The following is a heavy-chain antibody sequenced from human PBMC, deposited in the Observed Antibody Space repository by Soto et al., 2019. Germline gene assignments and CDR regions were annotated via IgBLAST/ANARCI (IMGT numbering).Heavy chain of an antibody. D-gene: IGHD1-26*01. V-gene: IGHV1-69*01. Sequence: QVQLVQSGAEVKKPGSSVKVSCKASGGTFSSYAISWVRQAPGQGLEWMGGIIPIFGTANYAQKFQGRVTITADESTSTAYMELSSLRSEETAVYYCARPRGSYYTRNGYFQHWGQGTLVTVSS. CDR3: ARPRGSYYTRNGYFQH. CDR1: GGTFSSYA. J-gene: IGHJ1*01. CDR2: IIPIFGTA.